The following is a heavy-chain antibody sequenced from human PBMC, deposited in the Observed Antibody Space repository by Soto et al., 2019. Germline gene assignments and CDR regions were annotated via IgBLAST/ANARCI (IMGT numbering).Heavy chain of an antibody. CDR3: ARAGYCGPGCYYYFDY. CDR2: IKPDGRGT. J-gene: IGHJ4*02. CDR1: GFTFGSYW. V-gene: IGHV3-7*01. D-gene: IGHD2-21*02. Sequence: EVQLVESGGGLVQPGGSLRLSCAVSGFTFGSYWMNWVRLIPGKGLEWVAYIKPDGRGTYYVDSVKGRFTISRDNAKNSLYLQMNSLRVEDTSVYYCARAGYCGPGCYYYFDYWGQGTLVTVSS.